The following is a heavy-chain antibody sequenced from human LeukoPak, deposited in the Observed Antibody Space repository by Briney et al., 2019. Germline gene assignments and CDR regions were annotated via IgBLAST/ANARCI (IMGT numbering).Heavy chain of an antibody. CDR1: GGSISSYY. V-gene: IGHV4-59*01. CDR2: IYYSGST. D-gene: IGHD3-3*01. CDR3: ARGTATRITIFGVAPYYFDY. Sequence: SETLSLTCTVSGGSISSYYWSWIRQPPGKGLEWIGYIYYSGSTNYNPSPKSRVTISVDTSKNQFSLKLSSVTAADTAVYYCARGTATRITIFGVAPYYFDYWGQGTLVTVSS. J-gene: IGHJ4*02.